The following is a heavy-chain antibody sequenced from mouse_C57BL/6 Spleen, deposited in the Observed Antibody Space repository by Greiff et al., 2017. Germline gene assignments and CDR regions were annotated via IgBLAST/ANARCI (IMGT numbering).Heavy chain of an antibody. CDR1: GYTFTSYW. Sequence: QVQLQQPGAELVMPGASVKLSCKASGYTFTSYWMHWVKQRPGQGLEWIGEIAPSDSYTNYNQKFKGKSTLTVDKSSSTAYMQLSSLTSEDSAVYYCARDYYGSSRGYAMDYWGQGTSVTVSS. V-gene: IGHV1-69*01. J-gene: IGHJ4*01. CDR2: IAPSDSYT. D-gene: IGHD1-1*01. CDR3: ARDYYGSSRGYAMDY.